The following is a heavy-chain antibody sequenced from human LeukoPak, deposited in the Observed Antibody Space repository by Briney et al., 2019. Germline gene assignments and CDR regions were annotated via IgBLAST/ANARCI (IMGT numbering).Heavy chain of an antibody. CDR3: ARDDVAVTGALDF. CDR1: GYTFSSYG. V-gene: IGHV3-33*01. J-gene: IGHJ4*02. Sequence: GGSLRLSCAASGYTFSSYGMHWVRQAPGKGLEWVAVIWYDGSNKYYADSVKGRFAISRDNSKNTLYLQMNSLRAEDTAVYYCARDDVAVTGALDFWGQGTLVTVSS. D-gene: IGHD6-19*01. CDR2: IWYDGSNK.